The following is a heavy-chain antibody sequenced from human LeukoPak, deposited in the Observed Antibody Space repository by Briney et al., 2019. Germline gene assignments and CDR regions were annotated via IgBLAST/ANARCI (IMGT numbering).Heavy chain of an antibody. CDR3: ATYPGIAAAGTSVYFDN. V-gene: IGHV3-11*01. CDR2: ISSSGSAM. D-gene: IGHD6-13*01. CDR1: GFIFSNYY. J-gene: IGHJ4*02. Sequence: GGSLRLSCAASGFIFSNYYMSWVRQAPGKGLEWVSYISSSGSAMYYADSVKGRFTISRDNAKNSLYLQMNSLRAEDTAVYYCATYPGIAAAGTSVYFDNWGQGTLVTVSS.